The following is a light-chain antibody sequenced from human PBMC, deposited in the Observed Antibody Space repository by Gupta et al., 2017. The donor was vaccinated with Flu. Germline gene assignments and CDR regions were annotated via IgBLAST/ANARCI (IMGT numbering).Light chain of an antibody. V-gene: IGLV2-23*01. J-gene: IGLJ3*02. CDR3: CSYAGSWV. CDR1: SSDVGGYNV. Sequence: QSALTPPASVSGSPGQSITISCTGTSSDVGGYNVVSWYQQHPGKAPKLMIYAGSKRPSGVSNRFSGSKSGNTASLTISGLQAEDEADYYCCSYAGSWVFGGGTKLTVL. CDR2: AGS.